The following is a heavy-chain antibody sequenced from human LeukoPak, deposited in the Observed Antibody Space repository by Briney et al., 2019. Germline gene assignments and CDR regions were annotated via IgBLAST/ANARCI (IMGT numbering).Heavy chain of an antibody. D-gene: IGHD1-26*01. J-gene: IGHJ4*02. CDR2: IYSGGST. Sequence: PGGSLRLSCAASGFTVSSNYMSWVRQAPGKGLEWVSVIYSGGSTYYADSVKGRFTISRDNSKNTLYLQMNSLRAEDTAEYYCARDSKWLEASGSYSFEYWGQGTLVTVSS. CDR3: ARDSKWLEASGSYSFEY. CDR1: GFTVSSNY. V-gene: IGHV3-66*01.